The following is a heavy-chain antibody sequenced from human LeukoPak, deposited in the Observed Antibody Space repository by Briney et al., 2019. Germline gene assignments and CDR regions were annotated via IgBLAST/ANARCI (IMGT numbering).Heavy chain of an antibody. CDR2: IYYSGST. V-gene: IGHV4-61*01. CDR3: ARVGATYDAFDI. D-gene: IGHD1-26*01. Sequence: SETLSLTCTVSGGSVSSGSYYWSWIRQPPGKGLEWIGYIYYSGSTNYNPSLKSRVTISVDTSKNQFSLKLSSVTAADTAVYYCARVGATYDAFDIWGQGSMVTVSS. J-gene: IGHJ3*02. CDR1: GGSVSSGSYY.